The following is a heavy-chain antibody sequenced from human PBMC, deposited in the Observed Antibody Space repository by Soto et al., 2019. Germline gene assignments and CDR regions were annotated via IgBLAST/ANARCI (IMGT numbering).Heavy chain of an antibody. CDR1: GYKFTTYF. CDR3: VRGYCTTSPCSGDFQF. CDR2: IHPSGET. D-gene: IGHD2-15*01. Sequence: GASVKVSCKASGYKFTTYFIHWVRQAPGQGLEWMGMIHPSGETGYAQKFRGRVTMTIETSTTTDYMELRNLTSEDTAVYFSVRGYCTTSPCSGDFQFWSQGTLVPAS. V-gene: IGHV1-46*01. J-gene: IGHJ1*01.